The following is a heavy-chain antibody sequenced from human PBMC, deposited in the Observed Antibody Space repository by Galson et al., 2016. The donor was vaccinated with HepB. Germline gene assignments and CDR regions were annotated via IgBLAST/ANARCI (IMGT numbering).Heavy chain of an antibody. CDR2: TYYWSKWYD. V-gene: IGHV6-1*01. CDR3: AREPPVVPPTYYYYMDV. D-gene: IGHD2-2*01. Sequence: CAISGDSVSSNNAGWNWIRQSPSRGLEWLGKTYYWSKWYDDYSVSLKGRITITSDTSKNQFSLHPNSVTPEDTAVYYCAREPPVVPPTYYYYMDVWGEGTTVTVSS. CDR1: GDSVSSNNAG. J-gene: IGHJ6*03.